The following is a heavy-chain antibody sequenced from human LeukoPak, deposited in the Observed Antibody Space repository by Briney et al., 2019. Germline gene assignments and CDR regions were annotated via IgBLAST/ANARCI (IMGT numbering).Heavy chain of an antibody. D-gene: IGHD6-6*01. V-gene: IGHV4-39*01. CDR1: GGSISSSSYY. J-gene: IGHJ2*01. CDR2: IYYSGST. CDR3: ARHRSEGSSPRVWYFDL. Sequence: SETLSLTCTVSGGSISSSSYYWGWIRQPPGKGLEWIGSIYYSGSTYYNPSLKSRVTISVDTSKNQFSLKLSSVTAADTAVYYCARHRSEGSSPRVWYFDLWGRGTLVTVSS.